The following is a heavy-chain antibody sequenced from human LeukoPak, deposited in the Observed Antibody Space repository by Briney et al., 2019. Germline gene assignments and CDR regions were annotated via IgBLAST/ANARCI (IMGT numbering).Heavy chain of an antibody. V-gene: IGHV1-2*04. CDR2: INPNSGGR. J-gene: IGHJ4*02. Sequence: GASVKVSCKASGYTFTGYYMHWVRQAPGQGLEWMGWINPNSGGRNYAQKFQGWVTMTRDTSISTAYMELSRLRSDDTAVYYCARDRCSGGSCYFDYWGQGTLVTVSS. CDR3: ARDRCSGGSCYFDY. D-gene: IGHD2-15*01. CDR1: GYTFTGYY.